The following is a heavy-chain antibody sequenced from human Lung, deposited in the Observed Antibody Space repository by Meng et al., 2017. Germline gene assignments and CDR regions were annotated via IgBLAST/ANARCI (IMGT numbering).Heavy chain of an antibody. CDR2: IYNSGST. V-gene: IGHV4-30-4*01. CDR3: ARGQKGYFDL. CDR1: GGSISSSNYY. Sequence: QVRLPGSGPGLVKPSQTLSLTCTVSGGSISSSNYYWSWIRQPPGKGLEWSGHIYNSGSTYYNPSLKSRITISVDTSKNQFSLKLSSVTAADTAVHYCARGQKGYFDLWGRGTLVTVSS. J-gene: IGHJ2*01.